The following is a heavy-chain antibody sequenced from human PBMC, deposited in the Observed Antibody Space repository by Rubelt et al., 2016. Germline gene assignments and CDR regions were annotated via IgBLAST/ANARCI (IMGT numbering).Heavy chain of an antibody. CDR1: GFTFSTYA. CDR3: ARDGVDY. Sequence: VHLVESGGGLVKPGGSLRLSCAASGFTFSTYAIHWVRQAPGKGLEWVADISHDGSSKYSADSVKGRFTISRDNSKNTLYLQMNGLTVDDTAVYYCARDGVDYWGQGTLVTVSA. CDR2: ISHDGSSK. V-gene: IGHV3-30*04. J-gene: IGHJ4*02. D-gene: IGHD3-16*01.